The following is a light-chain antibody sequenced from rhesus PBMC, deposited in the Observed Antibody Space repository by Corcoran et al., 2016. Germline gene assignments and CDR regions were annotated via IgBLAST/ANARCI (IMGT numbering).Light chain of an antibody. CDR2: KAS. V-gene: IGKV1-74*01. CDR3: QHNYGTPFT. Sequence: DIQMTQSPSSLSASVGDRVTITCRASENVNNYLNWYQQKPGKAPKLLIYKASTLQTGVPSRFSGSVSGTYYTCTINSLQSEDVATYYCQHNYGTPFTFGPGTKLDIK. J-gene: IGKJ3*01. CDR1: ENVNNY.